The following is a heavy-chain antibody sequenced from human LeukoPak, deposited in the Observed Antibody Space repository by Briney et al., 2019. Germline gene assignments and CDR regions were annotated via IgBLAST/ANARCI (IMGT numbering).Heavy chain of an antibody. CDR3: ARVGEIVVVPAAEYYFDY. CDR1: GFTFSDYY. CDR2: ISSSGSTI. V-gene: IGHV3-11*01. Sequence: GGSLRLSCAASGFTFSDYYMSWIRQAPGKGLEWVSYISSSGSTIYYAHSVKGRFTISRDNAKNSLYLQMNSLRAEDTAVYYGARVGEIVVVPAAEYYFDYWGQGTLVTVSS. D-gene: IGHD2-2*01. J-gene: IGHJ4*02.